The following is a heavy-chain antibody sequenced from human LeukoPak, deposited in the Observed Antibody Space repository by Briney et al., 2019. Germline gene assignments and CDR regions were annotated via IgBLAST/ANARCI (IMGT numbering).Heavy chain of an antibody. D-gene: IGHD2-2*01. V-gene: IGHV4-38-2*01. CDR1: GYSISSGYY. CDR2: IYHSGST. J-gene: IGHJ5*02. Sequence: SETLSLTCAVSGYSISSGYYWGWIRQPPGKGLEWIGSIYHSGSTYYNPSLKSRVTISVDTSENQFSLKLSSVTAADTAVYYCARLPPLIVVVPAANGYNWFDPWGQGTLVTVSS. CDR3: ARLPPLIVVVPAANGYNWFDP.